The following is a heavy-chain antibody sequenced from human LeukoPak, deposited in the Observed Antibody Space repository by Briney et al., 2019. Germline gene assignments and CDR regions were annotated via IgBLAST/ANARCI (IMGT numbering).Heavy chain of an antibody. CDR3: ASILRYFDWLLGGHDSYYMDV. CDR1: GGSISSSSYY. V-gene: IGHV4-39*01. Sequence: SETLSLTCTVSGGSISSSSYYWGWIRQPPGKGLEWIGSIYYSGSTYYNPSLKSRVTISVDTSKNQFSLKLSSVTAADTAVYYCASILRYFDWLLGGHDSYYMDVWGKGTTVTISS. CDR2: IYYSGST. D-gene: IGHD3-9*01. J-gene: IGHJ6*03.